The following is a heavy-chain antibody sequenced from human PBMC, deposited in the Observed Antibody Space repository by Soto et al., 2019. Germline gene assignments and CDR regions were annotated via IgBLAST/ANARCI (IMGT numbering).Heavy chain of an antibody. J-gene: IGHJ6*02. Sequence: PGGSLRLSCAASGFTFSSYAMHWVRQAPGKGLEWVAVISYDGSNKYYADSVKGRFTISRDNSKNTLYLQMNSLRAEDTAVYYCARDYPRPYSGSYTPTVSGPMDVWGQGTTVTVSS. D-gene: IGHD1-26*01. CDR3: ARDYPRPYSGSYTPTVSGPMDV. CDR1: GFTFSSYA. CDR2: ISYDGSNK. V-gene: IGHV3-30-3*01.